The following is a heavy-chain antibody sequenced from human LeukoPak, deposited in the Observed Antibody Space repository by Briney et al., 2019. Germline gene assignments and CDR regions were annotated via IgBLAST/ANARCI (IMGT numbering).Heavy chain of an antibody. CDR3: AKDYGEPLRPHYYMDV. CDR2: ISAYNGNT. CDR1: GYTFTSYG. D-gene: IGHD4-17*01. Sequence: GASVKVSCKASGYTFTSYGISWVRQAPGQGLEWMGWISAYNGNTNYAQKLQGRVTMTTDTSTSTAYMELRSLRSDDTAVYYCAKDYGEPLRPHYYMDVWGKGTTVTVSS. J-gene: IGHJ6*03. V-gene: IGHV1-18*01.